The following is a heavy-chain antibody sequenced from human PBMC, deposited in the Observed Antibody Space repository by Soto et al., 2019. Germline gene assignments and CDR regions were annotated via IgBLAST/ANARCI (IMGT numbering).Heavy chain of an antibody. J-gene: IGHJ5*02. CDR2: IIPVVGGP. V-gene: IGHV1-69*02. D-gene: IGHD2-21*01. CDR1: GDIFNRYT. CDR3: ARAEGGGGSWYAA. Sequence: QVQLVQSGAEVKKPGSSVRVACKTSGDIFNRYTISWVRQAPGLGLEWMGRIIPVVGGPNYAEKFRGRVTITADKATTSVYLEGRSLRSDDTATYYCARAEGGGGSWYAAWGQGTLVTVSS.